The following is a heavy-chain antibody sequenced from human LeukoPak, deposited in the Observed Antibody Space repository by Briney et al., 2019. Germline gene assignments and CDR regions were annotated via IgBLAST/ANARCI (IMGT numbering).Heavy chain of an antibody. J-gene: IGHJ4*02. CDR3: AKRIYDFWSGYYRRAENHFDY. CDR1: GFTFSSYA. Sequence: GGSLRLSCAASGFTFSSYAMSWVRQAPGKGLEWVSAIGGGGGSTYYADSVKGRFTISRDNCKNTLYLQMNSLRAEDTAVYYCAKRIYDFWSGYYRRAENHFDYWGQGTLVTVSS. V-gene: IGHV3-23*01. CDR2: IGGGGGST. D-gene: IGHD3-3*01.